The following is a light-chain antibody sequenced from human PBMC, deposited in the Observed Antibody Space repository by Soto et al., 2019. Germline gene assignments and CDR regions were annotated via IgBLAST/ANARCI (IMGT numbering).Light chain of an antibody. Sequence: EVVFTQYTGTLSLSPGERASLSCRASQSVSNSSLAWYQQKAGQSPRLLIYAASARAIGIPDRFSGSGSGTDFTLTISRLEPEDFAVYYCQQYGHSPRTFGQGTKVDNK. CDR1: QSVSNSS. CDR3: QQYGHSPRT. J-gene: IGKJ1*01. CDR2: AAS. V-gene: IGKV3-20*01.